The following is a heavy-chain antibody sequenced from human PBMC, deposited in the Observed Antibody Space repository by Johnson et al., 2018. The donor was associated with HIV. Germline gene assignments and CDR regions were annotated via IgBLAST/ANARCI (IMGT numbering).Heavy chain of an antibody. D-gene: IGHD6-6*01. CDR3: ASLVGSSSGEAFDI. CDR2: MWYDGSNK. V-gene: IGHV3-33*01. J-gene: IGHJ3*02. Sequence: QVQLVESGGGVVQPGRSLRLSCAASGFTFSTYGMHWVRQAPGKGLEWVAVMWYDGSNKYYADSVKGRFTISRDNSKNTLYLQMNSLRAEDTAVYYCASLVGSSSGEAFDIWGQGTMVTVSS. CDR1: GFTFSTYG.